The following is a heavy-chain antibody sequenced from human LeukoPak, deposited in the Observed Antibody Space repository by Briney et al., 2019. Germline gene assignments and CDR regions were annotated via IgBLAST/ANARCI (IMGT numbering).Heavy chain of an antibody. D-gene: IGHD6-13*01. CDR1: GFSVSSTY. Sequence: GGSLRLSCAVSGFSVSSTYMTWVRQAPGKGLEWVAFIRYDGSNKYYADSVKGRFTISRDNSKNTLYLQMNSLRAEDTAVYYCARAGYSSSWYFSWYYYYMDVWGKGTTVTISS. CDR3: ARAGYSSSWYFSWYYYYMDV. V-gene: IGHV3-30*02. CDR2: IRYDGSNK. J-gene: IGHJ6*03.